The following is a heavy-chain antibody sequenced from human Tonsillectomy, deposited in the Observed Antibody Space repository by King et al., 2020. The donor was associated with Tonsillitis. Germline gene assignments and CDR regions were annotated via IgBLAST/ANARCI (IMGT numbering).Heavy chain of an antibody. D-gene: IGHD3-22*01. CDR2: INPNSGGT. CDR1: GYTFTGYY. V-gene: IGHV1-2*02. J-gene: IGHJ6*02. Sequence: QLVQSGAEVKKPGASVKVSCKASGYTFTGYYMHWVRQAPGQGLEWMGWINPNSGGTNYAQKFQGRVTMTRDTSISTAYMELSRLRSDDTAVYYCARGRLSITMIVVVMKVPTSGMDVWGQGTTVTVSS. CDR3: ARGRLSITMIVVVMKVPTSGMDV.